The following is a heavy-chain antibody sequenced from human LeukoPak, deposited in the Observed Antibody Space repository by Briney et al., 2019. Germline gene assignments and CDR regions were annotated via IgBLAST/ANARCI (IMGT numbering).Heavy chain of an antibody. V-gene: IGHV4-59*01. CDR2: VYYSGST. CDR3: GRGRLGGNH. D-gene: IGHD1-14*01. Sequence: SETLSLTCSVSGGSISTYYWSWIRQPPGKGLEWIGYVYYSGSTNYNPSLKSRVTISVDTSKNQFSLKLSSVTAADTAVYYCGRGRLGGNHRGQGTLVTVSA. CDR1: GGSISTYY. J-gene: IGHJ4*02.